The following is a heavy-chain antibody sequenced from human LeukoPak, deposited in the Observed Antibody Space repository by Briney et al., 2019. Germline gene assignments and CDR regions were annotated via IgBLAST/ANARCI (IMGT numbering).Heavy chain of an antibody. CDR1: GNTFTGYY. D-gene: IGHD3-22*01. Sequence: ASVMVSCKASGNTFTGYYMHWVRQAPGQGLEWMGWINTNSGGTNSAQKFQGRVTMTRDTSISTVYMELSRLRSDDTAVYYCARGAYYYDSSGHYPMFEYWGQGTLVTVSS. CDR3: ARGAYYYDSSGHYPMFEY. V-gene: IGHV1-2*02. CDR2: INTNSGGT. J-gene: IGHJ4*02.